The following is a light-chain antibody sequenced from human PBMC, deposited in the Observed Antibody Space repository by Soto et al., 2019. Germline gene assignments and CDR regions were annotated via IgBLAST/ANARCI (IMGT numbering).Light chain of an antibody. CDR3: QQYNSYPLT. V-gene: IGKV1-5*03. J-gene: IGKJ4*01. CDR2: RAS. CDR1: QSINSW. Sequence: DIQMTQSPSALSASVGDRVTITCRASQSINSWLAWYQQKSGKAPKLLIYRASGLESGVPSRFSGSGSGTEYTLIISSLQPDDFAAYYCQQYNSYPLTFGGGNKGDIK.